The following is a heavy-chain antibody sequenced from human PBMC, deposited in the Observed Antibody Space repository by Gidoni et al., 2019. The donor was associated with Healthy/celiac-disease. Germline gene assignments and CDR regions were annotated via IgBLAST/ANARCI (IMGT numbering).Heavy chain of an antibody. V-gene: IGHV3-48*03. CDR2: ISSSGSTI. Sequence: EVQLVESGGGLVQPGGSLRLSCAASGFTFSSYEMNWVRQAPGKGLEWVSYISSSGSTIYYADSVKGRFTISRDNAKNSLYLQMNSLRAEDTAVYYCARDLQVQDAFDIWGQGTMVTVSS. CDR1: GFTFSSYE. J-gene: IGHJ3*02. CDR3: ARDLQVQDAFDI. D-gene: IGHD1-1*01.